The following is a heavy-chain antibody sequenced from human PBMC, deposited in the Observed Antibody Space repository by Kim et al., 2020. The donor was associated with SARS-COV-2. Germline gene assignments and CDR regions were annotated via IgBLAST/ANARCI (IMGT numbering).Heavy chain of an antibody. V-gene: IGHV4-59*01. CDR2: IYYSGST. CDR3: ARFIAARPSWFDP. CDR1: GGSISSYY. D-gene: IGHD6-6*01. Sequence: SETLSLTCTVSGGSISSYYWSWIRQPPGKGLEWIGYIYYSGSTNYNPSLKSRVTISVDTSKNQFSLKLSSVTAADTAVYYCARFIAARPSWFDPWGQGTLVTVSS. J-gene: IGHJ5*02.